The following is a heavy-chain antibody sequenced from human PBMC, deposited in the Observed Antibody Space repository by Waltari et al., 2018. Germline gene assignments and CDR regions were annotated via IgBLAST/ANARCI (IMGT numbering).Heavy chain of an antibody. Sequence: QVQLVQSGAEVKRPGASVRVSCKASGYTFTTYEINWVRQAAGQGLEWVGWIHPHSGNSGYAQQFRDRVTFTRDTSINTVYLDLTSLTFEDTAVYYCARALSTKQQLKFWGQGTLVTVSS. CDR3: ARALSTKQQLKF. D-gene: IGHD4-4*01. CDR1: GYTFTTYE. CDR2: IHPHSGNS. V-gene: IGHV1-8*03. J-gene: IGHJ1*01.